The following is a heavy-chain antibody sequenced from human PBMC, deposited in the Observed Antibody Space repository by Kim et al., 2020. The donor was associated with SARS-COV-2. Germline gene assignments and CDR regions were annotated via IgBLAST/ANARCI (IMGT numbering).Heavy chain of an antibody. CDR3: ARDVGSGWYPAGYYGMDV. CDR1: GFTVSSNY. J-gene: IGHJ6*02. CDR2: IYSGGST. V-gene: IGHV3-53*01. D-gene: IGHD6-19*01. Sequence: GGSLRLSCAASGFTVSSNYMSWVRQAPGKGLEWVSVIYSGGSTYYADSVKGRFTISRDNSKNTLYLQMNSLRAEDTAVYYCARDVGSGWYPAGYYGMDVWGQGTTVTVSS.